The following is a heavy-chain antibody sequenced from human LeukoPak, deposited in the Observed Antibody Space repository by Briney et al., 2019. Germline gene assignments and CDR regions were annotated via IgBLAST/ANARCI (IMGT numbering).Heavy chain of an antibody. CDR1: GYTFTGYY. J-gene: IGHJ5*02. V-gene: IGHV1-18*04. Sequence: ASVKVSCKASGYTFTGYYMHWVRQAPGQGLEWMGWINPNSGNTNYAQKLQGRVTMTTDTSTSTAYMELRSLRSDDTAVYYCARDSSSDIVVVVAATSKGYNWFDPWGQGTLVTVSS. CDR2: INPNSGNT. CDR3: ARDSSSDIVVVVAATSKGYNWFDP. D-gene: IGHD2-15*01.